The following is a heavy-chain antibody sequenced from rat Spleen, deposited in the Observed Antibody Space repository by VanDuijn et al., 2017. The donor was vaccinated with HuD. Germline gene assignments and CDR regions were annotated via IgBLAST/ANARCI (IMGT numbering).Heavy chain of an antibody. J-gene: IGHJ3*01. D-gene: IGHD1-11*01. Sequence: EVQLAESGGVLVQPGRSMKLSCAASGFTFSNYGMHWIRQALTKGLEWVASISPSGGSTYYRDSVKGRFTISREDGRSTLYLQMNSLRSEDTATYYCATAGSRVSRFAYWGQGTLVTVSS. CDR3: ATAGSRVSRFAY. V-gene: IGHV5-19*01. CDR2: ISPSGGST. CDR1: GFTFSNYG.